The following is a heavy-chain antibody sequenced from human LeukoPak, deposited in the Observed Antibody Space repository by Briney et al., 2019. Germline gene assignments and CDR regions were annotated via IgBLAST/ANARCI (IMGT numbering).Heavy chain of an antibody. Sequence: PSETLSLTCTVSGGSISSYYWSWIRQPPGKGLEWIGYIYYSGNTNYNPSRKSRVTISVDTSKNQFSQKLSSVTAADTAVYYCRVDTPFFDYWGQGTLVTVSS. V-gene: IGHV4-59*01. CDR1: GGSISSYY. D-gene: IGHD5-18*01. J-gene: IGHJ4*02. CDR2: IYYSGNT. CDR3: RVDTPFFDY.